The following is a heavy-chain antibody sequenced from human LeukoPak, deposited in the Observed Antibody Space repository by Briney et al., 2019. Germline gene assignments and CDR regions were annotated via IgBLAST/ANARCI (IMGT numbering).Heavy chain of an antibody. CDR1: GFTFSDSY. CDR2: ISSGGSTI. D-gene: IGHD6-13*01. V-gene: IGHV3-11*04. J-gene: IGHJ4*01. Sequence: KTGGSLRLSCAASGFTFSDSYMSWIRQAPGKGLEWVSYISSGGSTIYYADFVKGRFTISRDNAKNSLYLQMNSLRAEDTAVYYCARVSSSQTWGFGFWCQGTLVTVSA. CDR3: ARVSSSQTWGFGF.